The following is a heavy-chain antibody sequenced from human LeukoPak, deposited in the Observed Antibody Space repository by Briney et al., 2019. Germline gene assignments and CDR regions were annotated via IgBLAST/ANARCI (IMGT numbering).Heavy chain of an antibody. D-gene: IGHD3-10*01. Sequence: GGSLRLSCAASGFTFSDYWMSWVRQAPGKGLEWVANIKKDGSEKSYVDSVKGRFTISRDNAKNSLYLRMSSLRAEDTAVFYCARYYHGSGTSFDPWGQGTLVTVSS. CDR3: ARYYHGSGTSFDP. CDR2: IKKDGSEK. J-gene: IGHJ5*02. V-gene: IGHV3-7*01. CDR1: GFTFSDYW.